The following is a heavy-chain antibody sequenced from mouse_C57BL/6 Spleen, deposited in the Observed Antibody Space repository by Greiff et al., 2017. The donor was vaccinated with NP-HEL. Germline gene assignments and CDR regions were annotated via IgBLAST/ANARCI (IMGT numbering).Heavy chain of an antibody. CDR2: IRNKANGYTT. CDR3: ARYIGGKGYFDY. V-gene: IGHV7-3*01. Sequence: EVQLVESGGGLVQPGGSLSLSCAASGFTFTDYYMSWVRQPPGKALEWLGFIRNKANGYTTEYSASVKGRFTISRDNSQSILYLQMNALRAEDSATYYCARYIGGKGYFDYWGQGTTLTVSS. CDR1: GFTFTDYY. J-gene: IGHJ2*01.